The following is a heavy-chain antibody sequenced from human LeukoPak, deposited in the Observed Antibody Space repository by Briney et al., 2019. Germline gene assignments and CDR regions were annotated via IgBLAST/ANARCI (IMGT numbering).Heavy chain of an antibody. D-gene: IGHD3-22*01. J-gene: IGHJ4*02. CDR2: INPNSGGT. V-gene: IGHV1-2*02. CDR3: ARSPIVVVITSYVDY. CDR1: GYTFTGYY. Sequence: ASVKVSCKASGYTFTGYYMHWVRQAPGQGLEWMGWINPNSGGTNYAQKFQGRVTMTRDTSISTAYMELSRLRSDDTAVYYCARSPIVVVITSYVDYWGQGTLVTVSS.